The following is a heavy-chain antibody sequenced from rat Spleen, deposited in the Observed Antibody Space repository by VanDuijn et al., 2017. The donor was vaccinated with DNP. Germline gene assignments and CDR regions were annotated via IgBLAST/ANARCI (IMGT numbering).Heavy chain of an antibody. CDR2: ISSGGDT. CDR3: TIYNNYYFDY. CDR1: GFSLTSYG. J-gene: IGHJ2*01. V-gene: IGHV2S12*01. Sequence: QVQLKESGPGLVQPSQTLSLTCTVSGFSLTSYGVSWVRQPPGKGLEWIAAISSGGDTYYNSALKSRLSISRDTSKSQVFLKMNSLQTEDTAIYFCTIYNNYYFDYWGQGVMVTVSS. D-gene: IGHD1-10*01.